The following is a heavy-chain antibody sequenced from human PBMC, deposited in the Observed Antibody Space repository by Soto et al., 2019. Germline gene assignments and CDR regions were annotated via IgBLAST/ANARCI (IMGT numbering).Heavy chain of an antibody. CDR1: GFTFSDYY. Sequence: GGSLRLSCAASGFTFSDYYMSWIRQAPGKGLEWVSYISSSGSTIYYADSVKGRFTISRDNAKNSLYLQMNSLRAEDTAVYYCARDSRRYNWNAEFDYWGQGTLVTVSS. D-gene: IGHD1-20*01. J-gene: IGHJ4*02. CDR2: ISSSGSTI. CDR3: ARDSRRYNWNAEFDY. V-gene: IGHV3-11*01.